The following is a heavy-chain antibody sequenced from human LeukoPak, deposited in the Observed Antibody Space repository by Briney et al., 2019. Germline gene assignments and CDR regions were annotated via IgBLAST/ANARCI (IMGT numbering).Heavy chain of an antibody. J-gene: IGHJ4*02. CDR3: ATSPGIAAPSGYYFDH. V-gene: IGHV7-4-1*02. Sequence: ASVKVSCKASGYTFTSYDINWVRQAPGQGPEWMGWINTNTGNPTYAQGFTGRFVFSLDTSVSTAYLQISSLKAEDTAVYYCATSPGIAAPSGYYFDHWGQGTLVTVSS. CDR1: GYTFTSYD. CDR2: INTNTGNP. D-gene: IGHD6-13*01.